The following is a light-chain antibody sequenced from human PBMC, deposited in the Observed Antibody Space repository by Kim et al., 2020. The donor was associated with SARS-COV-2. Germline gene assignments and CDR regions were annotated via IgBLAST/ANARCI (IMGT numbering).Light chain of an antibody. Sequence: GTLSLSPGERATLSCRASQSVNSRFLAWYQQKPGQAPRLLIYGASSRATGIPDRFSGSGSGTDFTLTISRLEPEDFAVYYCQVWTFGQGTKVDIK. V-gene: IGKV3-20*01. CDR2: GAS. CDR3: QVWT. J-gene: IGKJ1*01. CDR1: QSVNSRF.